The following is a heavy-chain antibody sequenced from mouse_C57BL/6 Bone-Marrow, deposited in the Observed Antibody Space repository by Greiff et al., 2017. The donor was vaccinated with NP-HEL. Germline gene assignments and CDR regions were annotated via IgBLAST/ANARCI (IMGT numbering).Heavy chain of an antibody. CDR3: ARSLWLRQGYFDY. CDR1: GYSITSDY. CDR2: ISYCGST. J-gene: IGHJ2*01. Sequence: EVQGVESGPGLVKPSPTLSLTCSATGYSITSDYWNWIRKFPGNKLEYMGYISYCGSTYYNPPPKSRISITRDTSKNQYYLQLNSVTTEDTATYYCARSLWLRQGYFDYWGQGTALTVSS. V-gene: IGHV3-8*01. D-gene: IGHD2-2*01.